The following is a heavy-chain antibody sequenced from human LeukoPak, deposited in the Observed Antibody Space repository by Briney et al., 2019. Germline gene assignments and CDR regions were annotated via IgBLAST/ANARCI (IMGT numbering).Heavy chain of an antibody. CDR2: IIPIFGTA. CDR3: ARGGRAYCSSTSCYGAFDI. D-gene: IGHD2-2*01. CDR1: GGTFSSYA. V-gene: IGHV1-69*06. Sequence: ASVEVSCKASGGTFSSYAISWVRQAPGQGLEWMGGIIPIFGTANYAQKFQGRVTITADKSTSTAYMELSSLRSEDTAVYYCARGGRAYCSSTSCYGAFDIWGQGTMVTVSS. J-gene: IGHJ3*02.